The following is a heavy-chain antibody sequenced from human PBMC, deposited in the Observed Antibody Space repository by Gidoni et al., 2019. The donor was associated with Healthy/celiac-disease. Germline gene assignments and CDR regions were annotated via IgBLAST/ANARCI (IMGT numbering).Heavy chain of an antibody. V-gene: IGHV3-11*01. D-gene: IGHD2-21*01. CDR3: ARESGLEVAIPN. Sequence: HVQLVESGGGLVKPGRSLRLSCAASAFTFSVYYMSWLRQAPGKELGWVSYISSSGSSIYYADAVKGRVTISRDNAKNSLYLQMNSLRAEDTAVYYCARESGLEVAIPNWGKGTLVTVSS. CDR1: AFTFSVYY. CDR2: ISSSGSSI. J-gene: IGHJ4*02.